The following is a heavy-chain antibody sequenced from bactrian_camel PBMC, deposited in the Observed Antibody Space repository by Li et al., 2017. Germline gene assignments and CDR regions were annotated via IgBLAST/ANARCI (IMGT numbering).Heavy chain of an antibody. Sequence: HVQLVESGGGLVQAGGSVRLSCAISYRYPDEHYCLGWFRQAPGKEREAVADIETDGSANYYQDSIKGRFAISKDSTAKTLYLQMIDVKPEDTAKYYCAADPRPCSVVGAVLHNHAYRGRGTQVTVS. V-gene: IGHV3S53*01. CDR3: AADPRPCSVVGAVLHNHAY. D-gene: IGHD2*01. J-gene: IGHJ4*01. CDR1: YRYPDEHYC. CDR2: IETDGSA.